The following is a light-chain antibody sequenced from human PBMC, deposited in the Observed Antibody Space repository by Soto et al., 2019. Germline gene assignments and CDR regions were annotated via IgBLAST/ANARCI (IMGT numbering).Light chain of an antibody. CDR1: TSEVGAYNY. J-gene: IGLJ1*01. CDR3: SSYTSSTTYV. V-gene: IGLV2-14*01. CDR2: QVS. Sequence: QSALTQPASVSGSPGQSIAISCTGTTSEVGAYNYVSWYQQHPGKAPKLMIYQVSNRPSGVSNRFSGSKSGNTASLTISGLQAEDEADYYCSSYTSSTTYVFGTGTKLTVL.